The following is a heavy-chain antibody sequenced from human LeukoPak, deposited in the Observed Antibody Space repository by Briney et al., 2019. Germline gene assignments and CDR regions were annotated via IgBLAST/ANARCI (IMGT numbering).Heavy chain of an antibody. CDR2: IWYDGSNK. D-gene: IGHD6-13*01. CDR3: ARARGITAAGLDKNWFDP. Sequence: PGRSLRLSCAAPEFTLSRYGMHWVRQALGKGLEWVALIWYDGSNKFYADSVKGRFSISRDNSKNTLYLQMNSLRAEDTALYYCARARGITAAGLDKNWFDPWGQGTLVTVSS. CDR1: EFTLSRYG. J-gene: IGHJ5*02. V-gene: IGHV3-33*01.